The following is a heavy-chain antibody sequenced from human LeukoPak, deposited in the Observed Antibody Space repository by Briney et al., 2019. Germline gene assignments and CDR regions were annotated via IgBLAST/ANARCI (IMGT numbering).Heavy chain of an antibody. Sequence: ASVKVSSKASGYTFTGYYMHWVRQAPGQGLEWMGWINPNSGGTNYAQKFQGRVTMTRDTSISTAYMELSRLRSDDTAVYYCARETMVRGVIVYYYYYGMDVWGQGTTVTVSS. J-gene: IGHJ6*02. CDR2: INPNSGGT. CDR1: GYTFTGYY. CDR3: ARETMVRGVIVYYYYYGMDV. V-gene: IGHV1-2*02. D-gene: IGHD3-10*01.